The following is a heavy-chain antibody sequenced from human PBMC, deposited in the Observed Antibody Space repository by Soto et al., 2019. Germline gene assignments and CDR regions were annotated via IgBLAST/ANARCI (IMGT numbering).Heavy chain of an antibody. Sequence: GGSLRLSCAASGFTFSNAWMNWVRQAPGKGLEWVGRIKSKTDGGTTDYAAPVKGRFTISRDDSKNTLYLQMNSLKTEDTAVYYCTTLDDYYDSSGYYPRIDYWGQGTLFTVSS. J-gene: IGHJ4*02. CDR3: TTLDDYYDSSGYYPRIDY. D-gene: IGHD3-22*01. V-gene: IGHV3-15*07. CDR1: GFTFSNAW. CDR2: IKSKTDGGTT.